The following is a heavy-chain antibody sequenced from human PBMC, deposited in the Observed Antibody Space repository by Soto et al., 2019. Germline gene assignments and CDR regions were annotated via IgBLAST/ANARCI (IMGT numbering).Heavy chain of an antibody. CDR3: ARASGSSYWFDP. CDR1: GYTLNSHA. Sequence: ASVKVSCKASGYTLNSHAMHWVRQAPGQRLEWMGWINAGNGNTKYSQKFQGRVTMTTDTSTSTAYMELRSLRSDDTAVYYCARASGSSYWFDPWGQGTLVTVSS. V-gene: IGHV1-3*01. J-gene: IGHJ5*02. D-gene: IGHD1-26*01. CDR2: INAGNGNT.